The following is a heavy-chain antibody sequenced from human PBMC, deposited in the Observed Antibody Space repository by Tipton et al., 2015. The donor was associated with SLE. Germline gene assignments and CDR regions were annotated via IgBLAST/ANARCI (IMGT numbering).Heavy chain of an antibody. CDR3: ASPRVAAAGTDQHSYYGMDV. CDR2: ISAYNGNT. V-gene: IGHV1-18*04. CDR1: GYTFTSYG. D-gene: IGHD6-13*01. Sequence: QLVQSGAEVKKPGASVKVSCKASGYTFTSYGISWVRQAPGQGLEWMGWISAYNGNTNYAQKLQGRVTMTTDTSTSTAYMELRSLRSDDTAVYYCASPRVAAAGTDQHSYYGMDVWGQGTTVTVSS. J-gene: IGHJ6*02.